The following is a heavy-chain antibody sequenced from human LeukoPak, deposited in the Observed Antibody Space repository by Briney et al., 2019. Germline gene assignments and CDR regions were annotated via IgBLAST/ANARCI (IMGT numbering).Heavy chain of an antibody. CDR2: ISSGGDAT. D-gene: IGHD2-8*01. Sequence: GGSLRLSCAASGFTFRSYAMSWVRQAPWKGLDWVSAISSGGDATYYADSVKGRFTISRDNSKNTLYLQMNSLRAEDTAVYYCAKRDTNGRYYFDYWGQGAVGTVSS. CDR1: GFTFRSYA. V-gene: IGHV3-23*01. J-gene: IGHJ4*02. CDR3: AKRDTNGRYYFDY.